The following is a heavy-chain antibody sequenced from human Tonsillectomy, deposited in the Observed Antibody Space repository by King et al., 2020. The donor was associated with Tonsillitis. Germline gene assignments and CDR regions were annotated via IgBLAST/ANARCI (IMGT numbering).Heavy chain of an antibody. V-gene: IGHV3-23*03. J-gene: IGHJ4*02. CDR3: AKYAPFSYFYDGGCNCFDY. CDR1: GFTFSSYA. CDR2: IYSAGSSS. D-gene: IGHD3-22*01. Sequence: DVQLVESGGGLVQPGGSLRLSCAASGFTFSSYAMSWVRQAPGKGLEWVSVIYSAGSSSYYADSVKGRFTISRDNSKNTLYLQMNSLRAEDTALYYCAKYAPFSYFYDGGCNCFDYWGQGTLVTVSS.